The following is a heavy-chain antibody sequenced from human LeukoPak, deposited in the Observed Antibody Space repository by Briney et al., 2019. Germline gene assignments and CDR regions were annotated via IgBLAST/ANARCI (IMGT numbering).Heavy chain of an antibody. V-gene: IGHV3-48*03. CDR1: GFTFSSYE. CDR3: ARDGGTTVTTYDYFDY. D-gene: IGHD4-17*01. J-gene: IGHJ4*02. Sequence: GGSLRLSRAASGFTFSSYEMNWVRQAPGKGLEWVSYISSSGSTIYYADSVKGRFTISRDNAKNSLYLQMNSLRAEDTAVYYCARDGGTTVTTYDYFDYWGQGTLVTVSS. CDR2: ISSSGSTI.